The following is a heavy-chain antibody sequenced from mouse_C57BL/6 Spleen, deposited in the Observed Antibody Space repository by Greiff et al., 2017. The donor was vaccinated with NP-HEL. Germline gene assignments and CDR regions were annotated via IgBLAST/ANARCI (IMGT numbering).Heavy chain of an antibody. D-gene: IGHD2-2*01. Sequence: QVQLQQPGAELVRPGSSVKLSCKASGYTFTSYWMDWVKQRPGQGLEWIGNIYPSDSETHYNQKFKDKATLTVDKSSSTAYMQLSSLTSEDSAVYYCARFDMAVTAYWGQGTLVTVSA. V-gene: IGHV1-61*01. CDR2: IYPSDSET. J-gene: IGHJ3*01. CDR3: ARFDMAVTAY. CDR1: GYTFTSYW.